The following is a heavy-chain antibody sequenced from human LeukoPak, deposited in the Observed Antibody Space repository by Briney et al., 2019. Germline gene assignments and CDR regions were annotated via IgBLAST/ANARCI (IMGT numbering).Heavy chain of an antibody. Sequence: EASVKVSCKASGYTFIINYMHWVRQAPGQGLEWVGVINPIDITTCYAQKFQGRVTMTRDTSTSTVYMEVSSLRSEDTAVYYCARQSLTGTTPFDYWGQGTLVTVSS. CDR2: INPIDITT. V-gene: IGHV1-46*01. D-gene: IGHD1-1*01. CDR1: GYTFIINY. CDR3: ARQSLTGTTPFDY. J-gene: IGHJ4*02.